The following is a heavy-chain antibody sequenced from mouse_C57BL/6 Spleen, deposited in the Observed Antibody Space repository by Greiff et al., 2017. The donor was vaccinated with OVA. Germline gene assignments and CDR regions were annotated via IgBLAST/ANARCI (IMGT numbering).Heavy chain of an antibody. J-gene: IGHJ2*01. Sequence: EVQGLESGGGLVKPGGSLKLSCAASGFTFSSYAMSWVRQTPEKRLEWVATISDGGSYTYYPDNVKGRFTISRDNAKNNLYLQMSHLKSEDTAMYYCARELPYYFDYWGQGTTLTVSS. D-gene: IGHD5-5*01. CDR1: GFTFSSYA. CDR3: ARELPYYFDY. V-gene: IGHV5-4*01. CDR2: ISDGGSYT.